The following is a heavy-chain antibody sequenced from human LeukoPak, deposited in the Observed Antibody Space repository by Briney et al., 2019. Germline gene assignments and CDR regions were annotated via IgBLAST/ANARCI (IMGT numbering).Heavy chain of an antibody. Sequence: PGGSLRLSCAASGFSFSSYGMHWVRQAPGKGLEWVAVISYDGSNKYCADFVKGRLTISRDNSKNTLYLQMNSLRAEDTAVYYCAKDLGQWVVTSWFDPWGQGTLVTVSS. V-gene: IGHV3-30*18. CDR3: AKDLGQWVVTSWFDP. CDR2: ISYDGSNK. D-gene: IGHD3-22*01. CDR1: GFSFSSYG. J-gene: IGHJ5*02.